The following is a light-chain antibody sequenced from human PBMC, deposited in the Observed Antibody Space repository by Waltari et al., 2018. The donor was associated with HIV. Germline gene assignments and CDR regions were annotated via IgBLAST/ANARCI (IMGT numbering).Light chain of an antibody. V-gene: IGKV6D-21*02. Sequence: ETVLTQSPDFKSVTPRENGNTNCPARQTLGTSLHSYQQKPDQSPKLLIKYASQSISGVPSRFSGSGSGTDFTLTINSLEAEDAAAYYCHQSSSLPRTFGQGTKVEIK. CDR1: QTLGTS. CDR3: HQSSSLPRT. J-gene: IGKJ1*01. CDR2: YAS.